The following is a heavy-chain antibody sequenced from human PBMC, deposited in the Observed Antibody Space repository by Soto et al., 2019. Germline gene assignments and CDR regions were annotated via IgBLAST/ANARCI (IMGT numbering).Heavy chain of an antibody. CDR2: IYYSGST. J-gene: IGHJ6*02. Sequence: KPSETLSLTCTVSGGSISSYYWSWIRQPPGKGLEWIGYIYYSGSTNYNPSLKSRVTISVDTSKNQFSLKLSSVTAADTAVYYCARTGYDGYNFYYSYGMDVWGQGTTVTVSS. CDR3: ARTGYDGYNFYYSYGMDV. D-gene: IGHD3-3*01. V-gene: IGHV4-59*01. CDR1: GGSISSYY.